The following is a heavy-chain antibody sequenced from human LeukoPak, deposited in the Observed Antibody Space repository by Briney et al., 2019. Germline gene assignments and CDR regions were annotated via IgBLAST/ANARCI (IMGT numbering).Heavy chain of an antibody. CDR1: GFTFSNYA. V-gene: IGHV3-30*18. CDR3: AKAGYDSSGYYTTFSLDL. CDR2: ISYDGSNK. J-gene: IGHJ2*01. Sequence: GGSLRLSCAASGFTFSNYAMHWVRQAPDKGLEWVAVISYDGSNKYYADSVKGRFTISRDNSKNTLYLQMNSLRAEDTAVYYCAKAGYDSSGYYTTFSLDLWGRGTLVTVSS. D-gene: IGHD3-22*01.